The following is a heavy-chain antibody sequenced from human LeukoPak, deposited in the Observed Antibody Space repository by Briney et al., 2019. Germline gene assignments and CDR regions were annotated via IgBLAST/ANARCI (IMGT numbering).Heavy chain of an antibody. D-gene: IGHD5-18*01. J-gene: IGHJ4*02. CDR2: IYYSGST. CDR3: ARQGYSYGYYFDY. Sequence: PSETLSLTCTVSGGSISSSSYYWGWIRQPPGKGLEWIGSIYYSGSTYYNPSLKSRVTIPVDTSKNQFSLKLSSVTAADTAMYYCARQGYSYGYYFDYWGQGTLVTVSS. CDR1: GGSISSSSYY. V-gene: IGHV4-39*01.